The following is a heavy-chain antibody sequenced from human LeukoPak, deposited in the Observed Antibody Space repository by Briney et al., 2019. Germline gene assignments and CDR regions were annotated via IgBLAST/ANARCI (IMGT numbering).Heavy chain of an antibody. CDR2: IYYSGST. Sequence: PSETLFLTCTVSGGSISDYYWNWIRQPPGKGLEWIGYIYYSGSTTYNPSLKSRVTMSVDTAKNQFSLKLSSVTAEDTAVYYCARGDFCSSTNCYLRPMDVWGKGTTVTVSS. V-gene: IGHV4-59*01. D-gene: IGHD2-2*01. CDR3: ARGDFCSSTNCYLRPMDV. CDR1: GGSISDYY. J-gene: IGHJ6*03.